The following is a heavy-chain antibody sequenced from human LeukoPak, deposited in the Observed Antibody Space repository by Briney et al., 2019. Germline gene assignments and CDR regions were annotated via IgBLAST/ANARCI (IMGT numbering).Heavy chain of an antibody. Sequence: SVKVSCKTSGYTFTNYDINWVRQATGQGLEWMGGIIPIFGTANYAQKFQGRVTITADESTSTAYMELSSLRSEDTAVYYCASYPGTSAEYFQHWGQGTLVTVSS. J-gene: IGHJ1*01. D-gene: IGHD1-1*01. V-gene: IGHV1-69*13. CDR1: GYTFTNYD. CDR2: IIPIFGTA. CDR3: ASYPGTSAEYFQH.